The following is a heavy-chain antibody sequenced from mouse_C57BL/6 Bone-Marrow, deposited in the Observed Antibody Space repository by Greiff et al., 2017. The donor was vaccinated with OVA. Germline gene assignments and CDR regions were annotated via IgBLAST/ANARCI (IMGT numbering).Heavy chain of an antibody. Sequence: DVQLQESGPELVKPGASVKIPCKASGYTFTDYNMDWVKQSHGKSLEWIGDINPNNGGTIYNQKFKGKATLTVDKSSSTAYMELRSLTSEDTAVYYCARGGYSSFAFWGQGTLVTVSA. CDR1: GYTFTDYN. V-gene: IGHV1-18*01. CDR2: INPNNGGT. CDR3: ARGGYSSFAF. J-gene: IGHJ3*01. D-gene: IGHD2-3*01.